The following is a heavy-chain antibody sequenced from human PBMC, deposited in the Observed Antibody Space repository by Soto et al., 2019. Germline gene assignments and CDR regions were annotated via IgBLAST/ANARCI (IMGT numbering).Heavy chain of an antibody. D-gene: IGHD6-13*01. CDR1: GYSFTSYW. J-gene: IGHJ6*03. CDR2: IYPGDSDT. Sequence: PGESLKISCKGSGYSFTSYWIGWVRQMPGKGLEWMGIIYPGDSDTRYSPSFQGQVTISADKSISTAYLQWSSLKASDTAMYYCARLIRYSSSYHYYYYYYMDVWGKGTTVTVSS. CDR3: ARLIRYSSSYHYYYYYYMDV. V-gene: IGHV5-51*01.